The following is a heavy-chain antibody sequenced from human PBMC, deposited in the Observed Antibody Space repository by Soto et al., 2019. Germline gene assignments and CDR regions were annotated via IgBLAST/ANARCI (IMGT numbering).Heavy chain of an antibody. CDR2: IWYDGSNK. CDR1: GFTFSSYG. V-gene: IGHV3-33*01. D-gene: IGHD4-4*01. CDR3: AMTTVTTLGVGWDYYYMDV. Sequence: GGSLRLSCAASGFTFSSYGMHWVRQAPGKGLEWVAVIWYDGSNKYYADSVKGRFTISRDNSKNTLYLQMNSLRAEDTAVYYCAMTTVTTLGVGWDYYYMDVWGKGTTVTVSS. J-gene: IGHJ6*03.